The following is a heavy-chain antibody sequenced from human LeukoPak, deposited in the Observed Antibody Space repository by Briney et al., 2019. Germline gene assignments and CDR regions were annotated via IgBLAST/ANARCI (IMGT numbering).Heavy chain of an antibody. V-gene: IGHV1-3*01. CDR2: INAGNGNT. Sequence: GASVKVSCKASGYTFTSYAMHWVRQAPGQRLEWMGWINAGNGNTKYSQKFPGRVTITRDTSASTAYMELSSLRSEDTAVYYCARSVWFGEPRFDYWGQGTLVTVSS. D-gene: IGHD3-10*01. J-gene: IGHJ4*02. CDR1: GYTFTSYA. CDR3: ARSVWFGEPRFDY.